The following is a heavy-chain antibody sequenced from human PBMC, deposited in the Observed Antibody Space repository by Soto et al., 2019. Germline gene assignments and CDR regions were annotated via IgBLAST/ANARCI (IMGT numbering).Heavy chain of an antibody. V-gene: IGHV1-69*02. CDR3: ALRTGNWNPLGD. J-gene: IGHJ4*02. CDR2: IVPMIGKV. CDR1: GGTTSSYT. Sequence: QVQLVQSGAEVEKPGSSVKVSCKVSGGTTSSYTIGWVRQAPGQGLQWMGNIVPMIGKVDYAQTFQDRVTLTAEKSTRTVYMELRSLRSEDTAVYFWALRTGNWNPLGDWGQGTLVTVSS. D-gene: IGHD1-1*01.